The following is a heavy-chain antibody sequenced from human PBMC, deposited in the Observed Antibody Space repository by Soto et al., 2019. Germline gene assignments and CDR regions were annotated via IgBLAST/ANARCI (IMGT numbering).Heavy chain of an antibody. D-gene: IGHD2-21*02. J-gene: IGHJ6*02. CDR3: AREVNTVIMPGDTEDYSGLDV. CDR1: EYVFSSSF. V-gene: IGHV1-46*01. Sequence: QVQLVQSGAEVKKPGASVKVSCKASEYVFSSSFVHWVRQAPGQGLEWMAMINPTIGSTSYAHNFQGRIAVTRDTSTATVYLDLSSLRSADTAIYYCAREVNTVIMPGDTEDYSGLDVWGQGTTVIVSS. CDR2: INPTIGST.